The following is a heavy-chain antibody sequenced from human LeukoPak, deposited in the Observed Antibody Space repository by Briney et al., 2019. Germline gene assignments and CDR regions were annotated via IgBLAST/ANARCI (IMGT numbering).Heavy chain of an antibody. CDR3: AKGDDNVWGARPDAFDI. J-gene: IGHJ3*02. V-gene: IGHV3-23*01. CDR2: ISGSGGST. D-gene: IGHD3-16*01. CDR1: GFTFSSYA. Sequence: PGGSLRLSCAASGFTFSSYAMSWVRQAPGKGLEWVSAISGSGGSTYYADSVKGRFTISRDNSKNTLYLQMNSLRAEDTAVYYCAKGDDNVWGARPDAFDIWGQGTMVTVSS.